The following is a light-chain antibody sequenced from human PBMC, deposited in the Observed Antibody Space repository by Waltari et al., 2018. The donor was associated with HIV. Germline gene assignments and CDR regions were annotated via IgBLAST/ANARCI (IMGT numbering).Light chain of an antibody. CDR2: QDS. Sequence: SYDLTQPPSVSVSPGQTASITCSGAKLGDKYACWYQKKPGQSPVLVIFQDSKRPSGSPERFSGSNSGNTATLTISGTQAMDEADYYCQAWDSSTVVFGGGTKLTVL. J-gene: IGLJ2*01. CDR1: KLGDKY. V-gene: IGLV3-1*01. CDR3: QAWDSSTVV.